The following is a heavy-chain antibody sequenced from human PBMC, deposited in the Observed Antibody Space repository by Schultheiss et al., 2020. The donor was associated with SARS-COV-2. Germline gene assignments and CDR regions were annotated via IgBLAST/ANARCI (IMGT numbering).Heavy chain of an antibody. D-gene: IGHD3-3*01. CDR1: GFTFSSYW. Sequence: GESLKISCAASGFTFSSYWMSWVRQAPGKGLEWVANIKQDGSEKYYVDSVKGRFTISRDNAKNTLYLQMNSLRAEDTAVYYCARPNYDFWSGYQWYYFDYWGQGTLVTVSS. V-gene: IGHV3-7*01. CDR2: IKQDGSEK. CDR3: ARPNYDFWSGYQWYYFDY. J-gene: IGHJ4*02.